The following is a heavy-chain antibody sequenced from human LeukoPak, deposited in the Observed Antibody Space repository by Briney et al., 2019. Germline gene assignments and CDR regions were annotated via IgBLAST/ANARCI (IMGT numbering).Heavy chain of an antibody. CDR3: ARASYSYDINGWVPFDY. Sequence: SETLSLTCAVYGVSFSGYYWSWIRQPAGKGLEWIGRIYTSGSTNYNPSLKSRVTISGDTSKDQFSLRLSSVTAADTAVYYCARASYSYDINGWVPFDYWGQGTLVTVSS. D-gene: IGHD3-22*01. V-gene: IGHV4-59*10. CDR1: GVSFSGYY. J-gene: IGHJ4*02. CDR2: IYTSGST.